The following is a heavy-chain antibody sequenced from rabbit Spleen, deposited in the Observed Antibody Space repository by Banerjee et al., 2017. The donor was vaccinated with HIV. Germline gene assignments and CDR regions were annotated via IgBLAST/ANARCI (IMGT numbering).Heavy chain of an antibody. D-gene: IGHD8-1*01. V-gene: IGHV1S40*01. Sequence: QSLEESGGDLVQPEGSLTLTCKASGFSFNSGYDMCWVRQAPGKGLEWVACAYAGSSGSAYSATWAKGRFTISKTSSTTVTLQMTSLTAADTATYFCARDAGTSFSTYGMDLWGPGTLVTVS. CDR1: GFSFNSGYD. CDR2: AYAGSSGSA. J-gene: IGHJ6*01. CDR3: ARDAGTSFSTYGMDL.